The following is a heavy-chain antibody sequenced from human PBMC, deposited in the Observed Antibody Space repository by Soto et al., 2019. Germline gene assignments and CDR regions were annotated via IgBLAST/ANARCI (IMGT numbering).Heavy chain of an antibody. J-gene: IGHJ1*01. Sequence: PSETLSLTCTVSGGSISSYYWSWIRQPPGKGLEWIGYIYYSGSTNYNPSLKSRVTISVDTSKNQFSLKLSSVTAADTAVYYCARSPCRSTSCYDGEEYFQHRGQGTLVTVSS. V-gene: IGHV4-59*01. CDR3: ARSPCRSTSCYDGEEYFQH. CDR2: IYYSGST. D-gene: IGHD2-2*01. CDR1: GGSISSYY.